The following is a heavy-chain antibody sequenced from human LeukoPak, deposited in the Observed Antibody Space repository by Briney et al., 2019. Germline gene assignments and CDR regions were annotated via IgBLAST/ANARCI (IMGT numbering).Heavy chain of an antibody. CDR3: ARDEAGRYYYYGMDV. CDR1: GYTFTGYY. Sequence: GASVKVSCKASGYTFTGYYMHWGRQAPGQGLEWMGRINPNSGGTNYAQKFQGRVTMTRDTSISTAYMELSRLRSDDTAVYYCARDEAGRYYYYGMDVWGQGTTVTVSS. V-gene: IGHV1-2*06. CDR2: INPNSGGT. J-gene: IGHJ6*02.